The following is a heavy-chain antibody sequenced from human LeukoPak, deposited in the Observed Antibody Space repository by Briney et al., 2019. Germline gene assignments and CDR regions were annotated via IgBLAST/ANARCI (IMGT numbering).Heavy chain of an antibody. D-gene: IGHD6-19*01. V-gene: IGHV3-48*04. Sequence: GGSLRLSCTASGFSFSSYSMNWVRQAPGKGLEWVSYINSGGNTIHYAGSVKGRFTISRDNARNSLYLQMNSLRVEDTAFYYCARENRDSNGWSWGQGTLVTVSS. CDR1: GFSFSSYS. CDR3: ARENRDSNGWS. J-gene: IGHJ1*01. CDR2: INSGGNTI.